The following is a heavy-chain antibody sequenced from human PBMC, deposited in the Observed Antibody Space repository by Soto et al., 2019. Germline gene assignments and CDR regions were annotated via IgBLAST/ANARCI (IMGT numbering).Heavy chain of an antibody. D-gene: IGHD5-12*01. CDR1: GFTFSSYA. Sequence: GGSLRLSCAASGFTFSSYAMSWVRQAPGKGLEWVSAISGSGGSTYYADSVKGRFTISRDNSKNTLYLQMNSLKAEETAVYYCAKAEYSGYDGSAFDYWGQGTLVTVSS. J-gene: IGHJ4*02. V-gene: IGHV3-23*01. CDR2: ISGSGGST. CDR3: AKAEYSGYDGSAFDY.